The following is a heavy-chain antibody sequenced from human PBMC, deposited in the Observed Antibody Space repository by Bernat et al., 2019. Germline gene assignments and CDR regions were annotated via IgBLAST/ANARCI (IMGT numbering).Heavy chain of an antibody. J-gene: IGHJ4*02. CDR3: ARAPARGDYPFDY. D-gene: IGHD4-17*01. CDR2: IHHSGST. CDR1: DGSIISTNW. Sequence: QVHLQESGPGLVKPSGTLSLTCTVSDGSIISTNWWSWVRQPPGKGLEWIGEIHHSGSTNYNPSLKSRVTISVDTSKNQFSLKLSSVTAADTAVYYCARAPARGDYPFDYWGQGTLVTVSS. V-gene: IGHV4-4*02.